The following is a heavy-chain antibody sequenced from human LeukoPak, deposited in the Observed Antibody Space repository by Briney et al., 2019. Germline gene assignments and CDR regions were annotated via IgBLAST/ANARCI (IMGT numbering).Heavy chain of an antibody. J-gene: IGHJ3*02. Sequence: GGSLRLSCAASGFTFSTYGMHWVRQAPGKGLEWVAVMSYDGGTKYYADSVKGRFTISRDNSNNTLYLQMNSLRAEDTAVYYCAKDYGDYVFDAFDIWGQGTMVTVSS. CDR1: GFTFSTYG. D-gene: IGHD4-17*01. CDR3: AKDYGDYVFDAFDI. V-gene: IGHV3-30*18. CDR2: MSYDGGTK.